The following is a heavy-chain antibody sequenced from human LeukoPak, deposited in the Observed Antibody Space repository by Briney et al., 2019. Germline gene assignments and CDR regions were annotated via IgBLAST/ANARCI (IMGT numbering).Heavy chain of an antibody. D-gene: IGHD2-15*01. V-gene: IGHV4-34*01. CDR3: ARYVVVAAVYRYFDL. CDR2: INHSGST. CDR1: GGSFSGYY. J-gene: IGHJ2*01. Sequence: PSETLSLTCAVYGGSFSGYYWSWIRQPPGKGLEWLGEINHSGSTNYNPSLKSRVTISVDTSKNQFSLKLSSVTAADTAAYYCARYVVVAAVYRYFDLWGRGTLVTVSS.